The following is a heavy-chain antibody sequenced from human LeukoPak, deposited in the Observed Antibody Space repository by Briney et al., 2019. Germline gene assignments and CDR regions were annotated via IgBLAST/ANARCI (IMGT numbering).Heavy chain of an antibody. CDR3: AKDGALTGDRSNFFDY. D-gene: IGHD7-27*01. CDR2: ISWDGGLT. J-gene: IGHJ4*02. V-gene: IGHV3-43D*03. Sequence: GGSLRLSCAASAFTFDAYTMHWVRQAPGKGLEWVSLISWDGGLTYYADSVKGRFTISRDNSKNSLYLQMNSLRAEDTALYYCAKDGALTGDRSNFFDYWGQGTLVTVSS. CDR1: AFTFDAYT.